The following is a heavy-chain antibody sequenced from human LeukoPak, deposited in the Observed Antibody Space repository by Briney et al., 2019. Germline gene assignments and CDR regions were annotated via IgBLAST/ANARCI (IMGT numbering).Heavy chain of an antibody. D-gene: IGHD3-10*01. Sequence: GGSLRLSCAASGFTFDDYAMHWVRHAPGKGLEWVSGISWNSGSIGYADSVKGRFTISRDNAKNSLYLQMNSLRAEDTALYYCAKDMSSGSYYFDYWGQGTLVTVSS. CDR1: GFTFDDYA. CDR2: ISWNSGSI. J-gene: IGHJ4*02. V-gene: IGHV3-9*01. CDR3: AKDMSSGSYYFDY.